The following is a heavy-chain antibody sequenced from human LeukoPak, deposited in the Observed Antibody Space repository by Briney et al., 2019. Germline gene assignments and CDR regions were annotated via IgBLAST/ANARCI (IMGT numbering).Heavy chain of an antibody. J-gene: IGHJ4*02. CDR1: GFTFANYA. Sequence: PGGSLRLSCAASGFTFANYAMSWVRQGPGKGLEWVSTISGSGGSTYYADSVKGRFTISRDKSKNTLFLQMNSLRADDTAVYFCAKDQKSIAATGYDYWGQGTLVTVSS. CDR3: AKDQKSIAATGYDY. D-gene: IGHD6-13*01. V-gene: IGHV3-23*01. CDR2: ISGSGGST.